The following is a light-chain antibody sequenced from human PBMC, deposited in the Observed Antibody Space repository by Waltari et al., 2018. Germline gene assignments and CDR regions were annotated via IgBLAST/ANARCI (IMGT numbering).Light chain of an antibody. Sequence: DIQMTQSPSSLSASVGDRVTITCRASQGINNYLAWYQQKPGKVPKLLISGASTLQSEVPARFSGSGSGTDFTLTISSLQPEDVATYYCQKYNSAPRTFGQGTKVEIK. J-gene: IGKJ1*01. V-gene: IGKV1-27*01. CDR1: QGINNY. CDR3: QKYNSAPRT. CDR2: GAS.